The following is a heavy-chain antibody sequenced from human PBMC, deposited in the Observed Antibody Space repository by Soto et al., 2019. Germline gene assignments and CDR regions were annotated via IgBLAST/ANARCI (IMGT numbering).Heavy chain of an antibody. Sequence: PGGSLRLSCAASGFTFSSYAMHWVRQAPGKGLEWVAVISYDGSNKYYADSVKGRFTISRDNSKNTLYLQMNSLRAEDTAVYYCAGDRVIVTGYYYGMDVWGQGTTVTVSS. D-gene: IGHD3-22*01. CDR3: AGDRVIVTGYYYGMDV. V-gene: IGHV3-30-3*01. CDR1: GFTFSSYA. CDR2: ISYDGSNK. J-gene: IGHJ6*02.